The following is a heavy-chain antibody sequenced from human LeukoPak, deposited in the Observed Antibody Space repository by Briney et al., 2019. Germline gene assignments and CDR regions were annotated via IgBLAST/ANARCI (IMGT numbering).Heavy chain of an antibody. CDR2: ISNGGSEE. V-gene: IGHV3-30-3*01. Sequence: GGSLRLSCAASGFTFNMHAMHWVRQAPGKGLEWVAVISNGGSEEYYADSVRGRFPVSRDNFKNTVYLQMNSLRPEDTAVYYCAKARHCTTATCASAAFDAWGQGTMVTVSS. CDR3: AKARHCTTATCASAAFDA. J-gene: IGHJ3*01. D-gene: IGHD6-6*01. CDR1: GFTFNMHA.